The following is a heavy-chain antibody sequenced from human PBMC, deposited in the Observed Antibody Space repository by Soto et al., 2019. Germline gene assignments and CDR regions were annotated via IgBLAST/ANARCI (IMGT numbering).Heavy chain of an antibody. CDR2: IKQDGSEK. D-gene: IGHD3-9*01. Sequence: GGSLRLSCAASGFTFSSYWMSWVRQAPGKGLEWVANIKQDGSEKYYVDSVKGRFTISRVNAKNSLYLQMNSLRAEDTAVYYCARGVLRYFDWLPSPEYFDYWGQGTLVTVSS. CDR3: ARGVLRYFDWLPSPEYFDY. CDR1: GFTFSSYW. V-gene: IGHV3-7*03. J-gene: IGHJ4*02.